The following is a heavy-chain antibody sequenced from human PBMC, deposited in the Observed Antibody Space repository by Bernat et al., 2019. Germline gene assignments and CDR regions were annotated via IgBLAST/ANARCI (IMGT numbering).Heavy chain of an antibody. Sequence: QVQLQELGPGLVKPSETLSLTCTVSSDSISSYYWSWIRQPPGDGLEWIGCVYYSRNSDYNPSLKSRATISIDTSKNQVSLKLNSVTAADTAVYFCARHRNKGESGPTFDYWGQGTLVTVSS. V-gene: IGHV4-59*08. J-gene: IGHJ4*02. CDR2: VYYSRNS. CDR3: ARHRNKGESGPTFDY. D-gene: IGHD1-26*01. CDR1: SDSISSYY.